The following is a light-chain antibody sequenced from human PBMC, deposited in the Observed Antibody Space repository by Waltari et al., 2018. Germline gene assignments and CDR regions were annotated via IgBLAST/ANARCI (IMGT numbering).Light chain of an antibody. CDR1: ESVRSY. V-gene: IGKV3-11*01. J-gene: IGKJ4*01. CDR3: QQRHNWPLT. CDR2: DAS. Sequence: EIVLTQSPATLSLSPGEGATLSCRASESVRSYLAWYQQKPGQAPRLLIYDASNRASGIPARFSGSGSGTDFSLSISSLEPEDFAVYYCQQRHNWPLTSGGGTKVEIK.